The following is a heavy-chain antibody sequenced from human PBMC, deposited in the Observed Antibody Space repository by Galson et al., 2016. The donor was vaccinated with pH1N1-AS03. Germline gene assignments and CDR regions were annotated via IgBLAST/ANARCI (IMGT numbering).Heavy chain of an antibody. J-gene: IGHJ4*02. CDR1: GFTVSSNY. CDR2: TYTGGST. V-gene: IGHV3-53*01. D-gene: IGHD5-12*01. Sequence: SLRLSCAASGFTVSSNYMSWVRQAPGKGLEWVSLTYTGGSTDYADSVKGRFTITRDNSTNALYLQMNSLRAEDTAMYYCARGRARGYSGYDLWGQGTLVTVSS. CDR3: ARGRARGYSGYDL.